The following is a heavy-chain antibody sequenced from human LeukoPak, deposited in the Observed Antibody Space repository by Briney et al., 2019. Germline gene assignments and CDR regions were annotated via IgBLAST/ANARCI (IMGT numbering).Heavy chain of an antibody. CDR3: AKGGDVVVAATLVSY. D-gene: IGHD2-15*01. CDR2: ISGSGGST. Sequence: PGGSLRLSCAASGFTFSSYAMSWVRQAPGKGLEWVSAISGSGGSTYYADSLKGRFTISRDNSKNTLYLQMNGLRAEDTAVYYCAKGGDVVVAATLVSYWGQGTLVTVSS. CDR1: GFTFSSYA. J-gene: IGHJ4*02. V-gene: IGHV3-23*01.